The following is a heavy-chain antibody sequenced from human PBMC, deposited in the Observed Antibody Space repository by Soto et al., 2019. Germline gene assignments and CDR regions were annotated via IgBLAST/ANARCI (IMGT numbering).Heavy chain of an antibody. J-gene: IGHJ4*02. CDR1: GGPFSGYY. CDR2: INHRGST. V-gene: IGHV4-34*01. CDR3: ARGPSIAVAGTQPPYFDY. D-gene: IGHD6-19*01. Sequence: SETLALTCAVYGGPFSGYYWSWIRQPPGKGLEWIGEINHRGSTNYNPSLKSRVTLSVDTSKNKFSMRLSSVTAADTAVYYCARGPSIAVAGTQPPYFDYWGQGTMVTVSS.